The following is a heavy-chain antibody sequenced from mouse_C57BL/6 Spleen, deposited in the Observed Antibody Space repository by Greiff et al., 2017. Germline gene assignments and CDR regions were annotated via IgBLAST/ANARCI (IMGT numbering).Heavy chain of an antibody. D-gene: IGHD2-4*01. J-gene: IGHJ2*01. V-gene: IGHV5-17*01. CDR1: GFTFSDYG. Sequence: EVQLVESGGGLVKPGGSLKLSCAASGFTFSDYGMHWVRQAPEKGLEWVAYISSGSSTIYYADTVKGRFTISRDNATNTLFLRMTSLRSEDTAMYYCAREGDYGDYFDYWGQGTTLTVSS. CDR2: ISSGSSTI. CDR3: AREGDYGDYFDY.